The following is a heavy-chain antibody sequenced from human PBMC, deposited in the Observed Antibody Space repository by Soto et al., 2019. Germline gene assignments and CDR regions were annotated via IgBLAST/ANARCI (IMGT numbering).Heavy chain of an antibody. CDR2: IYDNGIT. CDR3: ARTYDSNGYANEFDS. V-gene: IGHV4-59*12. D-gene: IGHD3-22*01. Sequence: QVVLQESGPGLVKPSETLSLTCSVSGRSITSYYWSWVRQPPGQGLEWIGYIYDNGITSQNPSLKSRVTMSADTSQNQFSLKLTSGTGADTAVYFCARTYDSNGYANEFDSWGQGILVTVTS. J-gene: IGHJ4*02. CDR1: GRSITSYY.